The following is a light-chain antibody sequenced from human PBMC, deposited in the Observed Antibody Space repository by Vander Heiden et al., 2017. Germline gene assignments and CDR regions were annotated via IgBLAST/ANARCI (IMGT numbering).Light chain of an antibody. J-gene: IGKJ5*01. V-gene: IGKV4-1*01. Sequence: DIVMTQSPDSLAVSLGERATINCKSSQSVLSSSDNENYLAWFQQKPGQPPKMLIYWASTRESGVPDRFNGSGSGTDFTLTIRSLQAEDVAVYYCQQYYKSPITFGQGTRLEIK. CDR2: WAS. CDR3: QQYYKSPIT. CDR1: QSVLSSSDNENY.